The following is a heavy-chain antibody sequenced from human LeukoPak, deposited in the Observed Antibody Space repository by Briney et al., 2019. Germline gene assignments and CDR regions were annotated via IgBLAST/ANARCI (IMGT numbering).Heavy chain of an antibody. CDR1: GFSFSGSD. V-gene: IGHV3-73*01. CDR3: ARNMYSSSWLDWGMDY. D-gene: IGHD6-13*01. Sequence: GGSLRLSCAASGFSFSGSDMHWVRQASGKGLEWVGRIRSKANSYATAYAASVKGRFTISRDDSKNTAYLQMNSLKTEDTAVYYCARNMYSSSWLDWGMDYWGQGTLVTVSS. J-gene: IGHJ4*02. CDR2: IRSKANSYAT.